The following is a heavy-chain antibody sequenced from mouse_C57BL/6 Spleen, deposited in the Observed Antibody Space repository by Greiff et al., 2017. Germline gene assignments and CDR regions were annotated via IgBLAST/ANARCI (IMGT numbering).Heavy chain of an antibody. CDR2: INPGSGGT. Sequence: QVQLQQSGAELVRPGTSVKVSCKASGYAFTNYLIEWVKQRPGQGLEWIGVINPGSGGTNYNEKFKGKATLTADKSSSTAYMQLSSLTSEDSAVYFCARGGGYYEYFDVLGTGTTVTVSS. D-gene: IGHD2-3*01. J-gene: IGHJ1*03. V-gene: IGHV1-54*01. CDR1: GYAFTNYL. CDR3: ARGGGYYEYFDV.